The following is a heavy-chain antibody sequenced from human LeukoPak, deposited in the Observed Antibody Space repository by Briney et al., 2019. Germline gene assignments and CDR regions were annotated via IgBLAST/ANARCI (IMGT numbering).Heavy chain of an antibody. CDR2: INTYNVNT. CDR1: GYTFTSYG. Sequence: ASVMVSCKASGYTFTSYGVSWVRQAPGQGLEWMGWINTYNVNTNYAQKFQGRVTLTTDASTSTAYMELRSLRSDDTAVYYCARDSRRGYSYGYDYWGQGTLVTVSS. D-gene: IGHD5-18*01. V-gene: IGHV1-18*01. CDR3: ARDSRRGYSYGYDY. J-gene: IGHJ4*02.